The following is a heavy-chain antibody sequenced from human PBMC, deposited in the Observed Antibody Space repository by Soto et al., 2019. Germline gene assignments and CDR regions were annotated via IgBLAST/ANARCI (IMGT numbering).Heavy chain of an antibody. CDR2: ISGSGDSP. CDR1: GFSFSDFW. Sequence: GGSLRLSCAASGFSFSDFWMHWVRQAPGKGLEWVSIISGSGDSPYYADSVKGRFTISRDNSRNTLYLQMNSLRAGDSAKYYCAKEGTSGLSYFDYWGPGTLVTVSS. J-gene: IGHJ4*02. D-gene: IGHD6-19*01. V-gene: IGHV3-23*01. CDR3: AKEGTSGLSYFDY.